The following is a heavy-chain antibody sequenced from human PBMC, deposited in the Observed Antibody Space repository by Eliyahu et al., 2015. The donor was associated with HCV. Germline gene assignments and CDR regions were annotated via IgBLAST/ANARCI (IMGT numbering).Heavy chain of an antibody. CDR2: ISWSTGSI. CDR1: GFTFADYA. CDR3: AKEGGSSRSSEGAFDI. Sequence: EVQLVESGGGLVQPGRSLRLSCAASGFTFADYAMHWVRQAPGKGLEWVSGISWSTGSIGYADSVKGRFTISRDNARNSLYLQMNSLRVEDTALYYCAKEGGSSRSSEGAFDIWGQGTMVTVSS. J-gene: IGHJ3*02. D-gene: IGHD6-6*01. V-gene: IGHV3-9*01.